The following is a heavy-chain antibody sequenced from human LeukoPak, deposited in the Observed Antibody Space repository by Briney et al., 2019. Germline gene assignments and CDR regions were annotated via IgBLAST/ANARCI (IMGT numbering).Heavy chain of an antibody. V-gene: IGHV3-66*01. CDR2: IYSGGST. J-gene: IGHJ4*02. Sequence: PGGSLRLSCAASGFTVSSNYMSWVRQAPGKGLEWVSVIYSGGSTYYADSVKGRFTISRDNSKNTLYLQMNSLRAEDTAVYYCARDNIVVVPAASGDYWGQGTLVTVSS. D-gene: IGHD2-2*01. CDR1: GFTVSSNY. CDR3: ARDNIVVVPAASGDY.